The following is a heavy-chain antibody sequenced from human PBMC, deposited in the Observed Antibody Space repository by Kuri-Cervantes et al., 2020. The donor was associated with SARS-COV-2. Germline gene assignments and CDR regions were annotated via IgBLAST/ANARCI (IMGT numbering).Heavy chain of an antibody. CDR3: ATGMVRGVIQSYYYGMDV. D-gene: IGHD3-10*01. J-gene: IGHJ6*02. CDR2: ISPNSGGT. Sequence: ASVKVSCKASGFTFSGYYIYWVRQAPGQGLEWMGWISPNSGGTNYAQKFQGWVTMTRDTSISTAYMELSRLRSDDTAVYYCATGMVRGVIQSYYYGMDVWGQGTTVTVSS. V-gene: IGHV1-2*04. CDR1: GFTFSGYY.